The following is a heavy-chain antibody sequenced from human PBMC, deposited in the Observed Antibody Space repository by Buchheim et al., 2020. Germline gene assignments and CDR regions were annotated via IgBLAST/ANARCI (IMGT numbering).Heavy chain of an antibody. CDR2: ISGSGGST. J-gene: IGHJ5*02. Sequence: EVQLLESGGGLVQPGGSLRLSCAASGFTFSSYAMSWVRQAPGKGLEWVSAISGSGGSTYYADSVTGRFTICRDNSKNPLYLQMNSLRAEDTAVYYCAKATRHSKWAKTLRFDPWGQGTL. CDR1: GFTFSSYA. D-gene: IGHD4-11*01. CDR3: AKATRHSKWAKTLRFDP. V-gene: IGHV3-23*01.